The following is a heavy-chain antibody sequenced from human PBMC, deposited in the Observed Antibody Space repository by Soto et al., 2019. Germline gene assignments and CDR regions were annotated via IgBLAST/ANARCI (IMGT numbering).Heavy chain of an antibody. V-gene: IGHV3-23*01. D-gene: IGHD3-22*01. CDR3: AKETYYYDSSGYYYVSPFDY. J-gene: IGHJ4*02. CDR2: ISGSGGST. Sequence: GGSLRLSCAASGFTFSSYAMSWVRQAPGKGLEWVSAISGSGGSTYYADSVKGRFTISRDNSKNTLYLQMNSLRAEDTAVYYCAKETYYYDSSGYYYVSPFDYWGQGTLVTLSS. CDR1: GFTFSSYA.